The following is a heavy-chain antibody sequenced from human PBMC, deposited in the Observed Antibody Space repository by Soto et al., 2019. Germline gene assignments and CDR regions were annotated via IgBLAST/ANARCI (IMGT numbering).Heavy chain of an antibody. CDR1: GYTFTSYG. CDR2: ISAYNGNT. Sequence: QVQLVQSGAEVKKPGASVKVSCKASGYTFTSYGISWVRQAPGQGLEWMGWISAYNGNTNYAQKLQGRVTMTTDTSPSNAYMELRSLRSDDTAGYSCARDDPAHGYTRGWFDPWGQGTLVTVSS. CDR3: ARDDPAHGYTRGWFDP. V-gene: IGHV1-18*01. D-gene: IGHD5-18*01. J-gene: IGHJ5*02.